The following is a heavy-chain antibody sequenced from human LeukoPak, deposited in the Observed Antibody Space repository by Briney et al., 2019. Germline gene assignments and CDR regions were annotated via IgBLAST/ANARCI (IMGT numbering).Heavy chain of an antibody. CDR2: IFYGGTA. J-gene: IGHJ2*01. CDR1: GGSISSYY. CDR3: AKDPYSSSWGGHFDL. Sequence: SETLSLTCSVSGGSISSYYWSWIRQPPGKGLEWIGYIFYGGTAQYNPSLKSRVTMSIDTSKSQFSLKLNSVTAADTAVYYCAKDPYSSSWGGHFDLWGRGTLVTVSS. D-gene: IGHD6-13*01. V-gene: IGHV4-59*01.